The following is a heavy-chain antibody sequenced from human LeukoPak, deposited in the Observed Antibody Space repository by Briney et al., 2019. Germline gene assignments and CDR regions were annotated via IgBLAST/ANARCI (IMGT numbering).Heavy chain of an antibody. CDR1: GGSFSGYY. Sequence: SETLTLTCAVYGGSFSGYYWSWIRQPPGKGLEWIGEINHSGSTNYNPSLKSRVTMSVDTSKNQFSLKLSSVTAADTAVYYCARVNGNQLLSYWFDPWGQGTLVTVSS. V-gene: IGHV4-34*01. CDR3: ARVNGNQLLSYWFDP. CDR2: INHSGST. J-gene: IGHJ5*02. D-gene: IGHD2-2*01.